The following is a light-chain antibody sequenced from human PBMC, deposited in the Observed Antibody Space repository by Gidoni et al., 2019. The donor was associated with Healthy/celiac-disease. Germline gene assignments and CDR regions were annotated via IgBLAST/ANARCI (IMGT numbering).Light chain of an antibody. V-gene: IGKV3D-15*01. CDR2: GAS. CDR3: QQYNNCPPWT. CDR1: QSVSSN. Sequence: EIVMTQSPATLSGSPGERATLSCRASQSVSSNLAWYQQKPGQAPRLLIYGASTRASGIPARFSGSGSGTEFTLTISSLQSEDFAVYYCQQYNNCPPWTFGQGTKVEIK. J-gene: IGKJ1*01.